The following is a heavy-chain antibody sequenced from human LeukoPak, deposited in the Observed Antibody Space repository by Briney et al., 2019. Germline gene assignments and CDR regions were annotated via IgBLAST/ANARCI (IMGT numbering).Heavy chain of an antibody. CDR3: ARELWELLPYYYYGMDV. CDR2: INAGNGNT. Sequence: ASVKVSCKASGYTFTSYAMHWVRQAPGQRLEWMGWINAGNGNTKYSQKFQGRVTITRDTSASTAYMELSSLRSEDTAVYYCARELWELLPYYYYGMDVWGQGTTVTVSS. V-gene: IGHV1-3*01. D-gene: IGHD1-26*01. CDR1: GYTFTSYA. J-gene: IGHJ6*02.